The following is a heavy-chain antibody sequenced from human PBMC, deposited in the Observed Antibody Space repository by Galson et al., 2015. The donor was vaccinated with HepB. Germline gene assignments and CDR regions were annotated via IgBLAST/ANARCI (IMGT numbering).Heavy chain of an antibody. J-gene: IGHJ4*02. CDR2: MSYDGGRG. Sequence: SLRLSCAASGFSFSTYAMHWVRQAPGKGLEWLAIMSYDGGRGSYANSVKGRFTISRDNSESTLYLQMNSLIPEDTAIYYCARSTGYDSGWFDYWGQGALVTVSS. CDR3: ARSTGYDSGWFDY. D-gene: IGHD3-22*01. V-gene: IGHV3-30-3*01. CDR1: GFSFSTYA.